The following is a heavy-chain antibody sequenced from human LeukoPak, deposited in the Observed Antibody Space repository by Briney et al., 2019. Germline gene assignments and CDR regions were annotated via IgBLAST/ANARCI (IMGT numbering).Heavy chain of an antibody. CDR1: GGSFSGYY. J-gene: IGHJ4*02. V-gene: IGHV4-34*01. CDR3: ARDKFCSDTGSCNIGLSDF. Sequence: SETLSLTCGVFGGSFSGYYWTWLRQPPGKGLEWIAQIDHRGSSHYNPSLRSRVTISVDTPKTQFSLKMTSVTAADTAVYYCARDKFCSDTGSCNIGLSDFWGQGALVTVSS. CDR2: IDHRGSS. D-gene: IGHD2-15*01.